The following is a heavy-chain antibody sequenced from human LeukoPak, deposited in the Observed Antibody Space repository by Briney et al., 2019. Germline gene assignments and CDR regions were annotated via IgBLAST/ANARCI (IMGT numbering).Heavy chain of an antibody. J-gene: IGHJ4*02. CDR2: INPSGGST. Sequence: ASVKVSSKASGYTFTIYYMHWVRQAPGQGLEWRGIINPSGGSTSYAQKFQGRVTMTRGMSTSTVYMELSSLRSEDTAVYYCARDSGLSTTLFDYWGQGTLVTVSS. CDR1: GYTFTIYY. CDR3: ARDSGLSTTLFDY. V-gene: IGHV1-46*01. D-gene: IGHD1-7*01.